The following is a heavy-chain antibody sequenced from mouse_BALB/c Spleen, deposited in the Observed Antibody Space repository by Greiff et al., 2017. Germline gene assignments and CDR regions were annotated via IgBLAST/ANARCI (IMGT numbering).Heavy chain of an antibody. J-gene: IGHJ3*01. CDR3: ARAFYDYLFAY. CDR2: ISYDGSN. V-gene: IGHV3-6*02. D-gene: IGHD2-4*01. CDR1: GYSITSGYY. Sequence: DVQLVESGPGLVKPSQSLSLTCSVTGYSITSGYYWNWIRQFPGNKLEWMGYISYDGSNNYNPSLKNRISITRDTSKNQFFLKLNSVTTEDTATYYCARAFYDYLFAYWGQGTLVTVSA.